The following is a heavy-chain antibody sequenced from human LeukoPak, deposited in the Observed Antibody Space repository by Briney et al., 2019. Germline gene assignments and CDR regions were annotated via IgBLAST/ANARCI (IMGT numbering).Heavy chain of an antibody. CDR2: INHSGST. V-gene: IGHV4-34*01. J-gene: IGHJ4*02. CDR1: GGSFSGYY. CDR3: ARRMRITMIVVVIGSYFDY. D-gene: IGHD3-22*01. Sequence: RPSETLSLTCAVYGGSFSGYYWSWIRQPPGKGLEWIGEINHSGSTNYNPSLKSRVTVSVDTSKNQFSLKLSSVTAADTAVYYCARRMRITMIVVVIGSYFDYWGQGTLVTVSS.